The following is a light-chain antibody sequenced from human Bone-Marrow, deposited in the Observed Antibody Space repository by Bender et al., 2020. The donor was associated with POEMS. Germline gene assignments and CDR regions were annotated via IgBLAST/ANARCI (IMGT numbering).Light chain of an antibody. CDR2: EVT. V-gene: IGLV2-14*01. CDR3: SSYTSSSTWV. Sequence: QSALTQPPSASGSPGQSVTISCTGTSRDVGGYDYVSWYLQHPGKAPKLLIYEVTKRSSGVSNRFSGSKSGNTASLTISGLQAEDEADYYCSSYTSSSTWVFGGGTKVTVL. CDR1: SRDVGGYDY. J-gene: IGLJ3*02.